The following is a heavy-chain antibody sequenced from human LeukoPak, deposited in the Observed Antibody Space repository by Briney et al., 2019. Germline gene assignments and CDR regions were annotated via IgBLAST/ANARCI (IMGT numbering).Heavy chain of an antibody. CDR3: ARDRVTMVRGVIIPNDY. CDR2: ISSSSSYI. Sequence: GGSLRLSCAASGFTFSSYSMNWVRQAPGKGLEWVSSISSSSSYICYADSVKGRFTISRDNAKNSLYLQMNSLRAEDTAVYYCARDRVTMVRGVIIPNDYWGQGTLVTVSS. V-gene: IGHV3-21*01. CDR1: GFTFSSYS. J-gene: IGHJ4*02. D-gene: IGHD3-10*01.